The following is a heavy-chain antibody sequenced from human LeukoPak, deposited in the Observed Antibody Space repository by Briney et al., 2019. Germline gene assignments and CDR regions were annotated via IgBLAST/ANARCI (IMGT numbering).Heavy chain of an antibody. V-gene: IGHV4-39*01. J-gene: IGHJ4*02. CDR2: IYYTGNT. CDR3: ASEAHRGGGFDS. CDR1: GVSISSNSYF. D-gene: IGHD3-16*01. Sequence: KASETLSLTCTVSGVSISSNSYFWGWIRQPPGKGLEWIANIYYTGNTYYNPSLKSRVTISVDTSKNQFSLTLSSVTAADTAVYYCASEAHRGGGFDSWGQGTLVTVSS.